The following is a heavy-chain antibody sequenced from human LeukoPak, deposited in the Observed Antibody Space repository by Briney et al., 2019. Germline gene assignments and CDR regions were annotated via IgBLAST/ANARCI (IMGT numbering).Heavy chain of an antibody. CDR1: GFIVSSSY. J-gene: IGHJ6*01. V-gene: IGHV3-53*01. CDR2: IYSDGST. D-gene: IGHD1-14*01. CDR3: SRVEPATKPFGQ. Sequence: GGSLRLSCAASGFIVSSSYLSWVRQAPGKGLEWISLIYSDGSTFYAGSVKGRFTISRDNSKNTLSLQMNSLRAEDTAVYYCSRVEPATKPFGQWGQGTPVHVFS.